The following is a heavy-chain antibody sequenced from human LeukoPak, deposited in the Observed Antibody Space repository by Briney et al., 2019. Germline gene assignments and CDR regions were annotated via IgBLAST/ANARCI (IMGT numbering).Heavy chain of an antibody. V-gene: IGHV3-23*01. CDR2: ISGSGGST. CDR3: ARVIRAAPGKGYFDY. Sequence: PEGSLRLSCAASGFTFSDYNMGWMRQAPGKGLEWASSISGSGGSTYHADSVKGRFTISRDSSKNTLYLQMNSLRAEDTAIYYCARVIRAAPGKGYFDYWGQGTLVTVSS. D-gene: IGHD6-13*01. J-gene: IGHJ4*02. CDR1: GFTFSDYN.